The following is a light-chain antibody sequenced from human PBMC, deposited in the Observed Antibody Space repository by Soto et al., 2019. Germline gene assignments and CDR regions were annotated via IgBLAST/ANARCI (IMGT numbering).Light chain of an antibody. CDR2: KAS. CDR3: QQYNSDPWT. CDR1: QSINSW. J-gene: IGKJ1*01. V-gene: IGKV1-5*03. Sequence: DIQMTQSPSTLTASVGDRVTITCRASQSINSWLAWYQQKPGKAPKLLIYKASSLESGVPSRFSGSGSGTEFTLTTSSLQPDDFATYYCQQYNSDPWTFGQGTKVEIK.